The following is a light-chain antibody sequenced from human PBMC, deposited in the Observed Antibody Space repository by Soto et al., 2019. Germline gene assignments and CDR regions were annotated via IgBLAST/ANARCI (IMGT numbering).Light chain of an antibody. CDR2: EDS. CDR3: CSYAGSSTYV. J-gene: IGLJ1*01. CDR1: SSDFGSYNL. Sequence: QSVLTQPASVSGSPGQSITISCTGTSSDFGSYNLVSWYQQHPGKAPKLMIYEDSKRPSGVSNRFSGSKSGNTASLTISGLQAEDDADYYCCSYAGSSTYVFGTGTK. V-gene: IGLV2-23*01.